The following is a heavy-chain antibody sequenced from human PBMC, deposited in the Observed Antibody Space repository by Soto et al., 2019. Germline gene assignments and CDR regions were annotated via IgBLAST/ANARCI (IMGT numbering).Heavy chain of an antibody. J-gene: IGHJ4*02. CDR1: DFTFSNYW. D-gene: IGHD6-19*01. CDR3: ARSPSSGWYYFDY. V-gene: IGHV3-74*01. Sequence: EVQLVESGGGVVQPGGSLRLSCAASDFTFSNYWRYWVRQAPGKGLVWVSRIKSDGSSTSYADSVEGRFTISRDNAKNTLYLQMNSLRGEDTAVYYCARSPSSGWYYFDYWGQGALVTVSS. CDR2: IKSDGSST.